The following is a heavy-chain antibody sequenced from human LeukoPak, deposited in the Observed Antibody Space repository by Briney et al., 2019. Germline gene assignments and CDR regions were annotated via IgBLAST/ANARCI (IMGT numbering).Heavy chain of an antibody. CDR1: GFTFSSYW. CDR3: ARDWYYDFWSGYWCCAFDI. CDR2: IKQDGSEK. J-gene: IGHJ3*02. Sequence: GGSLRLSCAASGFTFSSYWMSWVRQAPGKGLEWVANIKQDGSEKYYVDSVKGRFTISRDNAKNSLYLQMNSLRAEDTAVYYCARDWYYDFWSGYWCCAFDIWGQGTMVTVSS. V-gene: IGHV3-7*01. D-gene: IGHD3-3*01.